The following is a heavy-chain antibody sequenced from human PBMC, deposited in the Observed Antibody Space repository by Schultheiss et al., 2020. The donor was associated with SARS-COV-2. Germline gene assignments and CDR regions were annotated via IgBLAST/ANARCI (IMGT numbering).Heavy chain of an antibody. V-gene: IGHV3-21*01. J-gene: IGHJ3*02. D-gene: IGHD3-22*01. Sequence: GGSLRLSCAASGFTFSSYSMNWVRQAPGKGLEWVSSISSSSSYIYYADSVKGRFTISRDKSKNILYLQMNSLRAEDTAVHYCARLHYDSSGYYSFDIWGQGTMVTVSS. CDR2: ISSSSSYI. CDR1: GFTFSSYS. CDR3: ARLHYDSSGYYSFDI.